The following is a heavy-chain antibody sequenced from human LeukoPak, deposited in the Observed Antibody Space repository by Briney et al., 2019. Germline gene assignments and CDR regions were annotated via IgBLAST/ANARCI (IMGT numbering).Heavy chain of an antibody. Sequence: SVKVSCKASGGTFSSYAISWVRQAPGQGLEWMGRIIPVLGIANYAQKFQGRVTITADKSTSTAYMELSSLRSEDTAVYYCAASRLGYCSSTSCYALGYFDYWGQGTLVTVSS. CDR3: AASRLGYCSSTSCYALGYFDY. CDR2: IIPVLGIA. CDR1: GGTFSSYA. D-gene: IGHD2-2*01. V-gene: IGHV1-69*04. J-gene: IGHJ4*02.